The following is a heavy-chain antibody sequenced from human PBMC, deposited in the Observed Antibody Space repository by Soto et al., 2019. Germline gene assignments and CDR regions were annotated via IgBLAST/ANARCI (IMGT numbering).Heavy chain of an antibody. V-gene: IGHV3-33*01. J-gene: IGHJ6*02. Sequence: GSLRLSCAASGFTFSSYGMHWVRQAPGKGLEWVAVIWYDGSNKYYADSVKGRFTISRDNSKNTLYLQMNSLRAEDTAVYYCARTGYSSGYDYYYGMDVWGQGTKVTVSS. CDR2: IWYDGSNK. CDR3: ARTGYSSGYDYYYGMDV. CDR1: GFTFSSYG. D-gene: IGHD6-19*01.